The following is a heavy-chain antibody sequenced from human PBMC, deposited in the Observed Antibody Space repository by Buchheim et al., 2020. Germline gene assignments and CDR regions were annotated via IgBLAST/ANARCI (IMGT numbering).Heavy chain of an antibody. J-gene: IGHJ2*01. CDR2: ISSSSSYR. D-gene: IGHD3-22*01. V-gene: IGHV3-21*01. CDR3: ARCFSSGPPSYWYFDL. Sequence: EVQLVESGGGLVKPGGSLRLSCAASGFTFSRYSMNWVRQAPGKGLEWVSSISSSSSYRYYADSVKGRFTISRDDAKNSLYPQMNSLRAEDTAVYYCARCFSSGPPSYWYFDLWGRGSL. CDR1: GFTFSRYS.